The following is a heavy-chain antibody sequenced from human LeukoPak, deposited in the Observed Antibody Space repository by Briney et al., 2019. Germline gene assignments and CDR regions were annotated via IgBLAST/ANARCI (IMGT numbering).Heavy chain of an antibody. V-gene: IGHV1-69*06. CDR2: IIPIFGTA. Sequence: ASVKVSCKASGGTFSSYAISWVRQAPGQGLEWMGGIIPIFGTANYAQKFQGRVTITADKSTSTAYMELSSLRSEDTAVYYCASRRSGYSYAYFDYWGQGTLVTVSS. J-gene: IGHJ4*02. CDR3: ASRRSGYSYAYFDY. CDR1: GGTFSSYA. D-gene: IGHD5-18*01.